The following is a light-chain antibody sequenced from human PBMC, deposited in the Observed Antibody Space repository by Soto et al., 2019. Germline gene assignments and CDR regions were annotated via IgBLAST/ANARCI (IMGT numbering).Light chain of an antibody. CDR1: QNIDTY. Sequence: DIQMTQSPSSLSASVVDRVTVTCRASQNIDTYRNWYQQKRGTAPRLLIHDASRLQGGVPSRFSGSGSGTAFTLTISGLQPEDFATYYCQQSYTMPITFGQGTRLEIK. CDR3: QQSYTMPIT. V-gene: IGKV1-39*01. CDR2: DAS. J-gene: IGKJ5*01.